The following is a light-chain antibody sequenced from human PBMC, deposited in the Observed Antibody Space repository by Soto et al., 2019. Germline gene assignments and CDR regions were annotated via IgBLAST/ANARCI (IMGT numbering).Light chain of an antibody. J-gene: IGKJ3*01. CDR2: DAS. CDR3: QQYGSSPLFP. CDR1: QSVSSSY. Sequence: EIVLTQSPGTLSFSPGERATLSCTANQSVSSSYLTWYQQKPGQAPRLLISDASISAPGIPDRFSGSGSGTDFTLTISRLEPEDFAVYYCQQYGSSPLFPFGPGTKVDIK. V-gene: IGKV3-20*01.